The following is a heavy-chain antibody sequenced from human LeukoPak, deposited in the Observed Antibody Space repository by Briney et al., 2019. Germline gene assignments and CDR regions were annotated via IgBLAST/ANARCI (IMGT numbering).Heavy chain of an antibody. CDR3: TRDQSYGSGSYYMGY. V-gene: IGHV3-49*04. Sequence: GRSLRLSCTASGFTFGDYAMSWVRQAPGKGLEWVGFIRSKGYGGTTEYAASVKGRFTISRDDYKSIAYLQMNSLKAEDTAVYYCTRDQSYGSGSYYMGYWGQGTLVTVSS. CDR2: IRSKGYGGTT. J-gene: IGHJ4*02. D-gene: IGHD3-10*01. CDR1: GFTFGDYA.